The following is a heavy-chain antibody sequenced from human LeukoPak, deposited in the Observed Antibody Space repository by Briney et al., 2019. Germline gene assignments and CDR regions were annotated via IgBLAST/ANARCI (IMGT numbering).Heavy chain of an antibody. Sequence: PSETLSLTCTVSGGSISSNSCWSWIRQPPGKGLEWIGSIYYSGSTYYNPSLKSRVTISVDTSKNQFSLKLSSVTAADTAVYYCARGPKEGYFDYWGQGTLVTVSS. CDR3: ARGPKEGYFDY. J-gene: IGHJ4*02. CDR2: IYYSGST. CDR1: GGSISSNSC. V-gene: IGHV4-39*01.